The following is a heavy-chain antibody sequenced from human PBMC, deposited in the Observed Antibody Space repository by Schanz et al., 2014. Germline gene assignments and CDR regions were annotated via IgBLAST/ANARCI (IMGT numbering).Heavy chain of an antibody. J-gene: IGHJ5*01. CDR2: ISGLGEAT. CDR3: SNSGHRRGWFDS. D-gene: IGHD1-26*01. V-gene: IGHV3-23*01. CDR1: GFTFTDHA. Sequence: EVQLLASGGGLVQPGGSLRLTCLTSGFTFTDHAMSWVRQAPGKGLEWVSTISGLGEATFYSDSVKGRFTVSRDNSKNIVYLLKQRLSAEDAADYYCSNSGHRRGWFDSWGQGILVTVSS.